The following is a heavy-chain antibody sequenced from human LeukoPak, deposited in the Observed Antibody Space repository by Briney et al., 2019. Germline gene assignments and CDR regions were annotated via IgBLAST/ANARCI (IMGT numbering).Heavy chain of an antibody. Sequence: GGSLRLSCAASGFTFSDYYMSWIRQAPGKGLEWVSAISGSGGSTYYADSVKGRFTISRDNSKNTLYLQMNSLRAEDTAVYYCAKDLDAFDIWGQGTMVTVSS. CDR1: GFTFSDYY. J-gene: IGHJ3*02. V-gene: IGHV3-23*01. CDR3: AKDLDAFDI. CDR2: ISGSGGST.